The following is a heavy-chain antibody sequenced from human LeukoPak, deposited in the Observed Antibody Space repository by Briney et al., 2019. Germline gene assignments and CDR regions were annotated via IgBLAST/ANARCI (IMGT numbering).Heavy chain of an antibody. V-gene: IGHV1-2*02. J-gene: IGHJ4*02. Sequence: ASVKVSCKASGYTFTGYYMHWVRQAPGQGLEWMGWINPKSGGTNYAQKLQGRVTITRDTSISTAYMELSRLRSDDTAVYYCARAKMPTVTNFDYWGQGTLVTVSS. D-gene: IGHD4-17*01. CDR3: ARAKMPTVTNFDY. CDR2: INPKSGGT. CDR1: GYTFTGYY.